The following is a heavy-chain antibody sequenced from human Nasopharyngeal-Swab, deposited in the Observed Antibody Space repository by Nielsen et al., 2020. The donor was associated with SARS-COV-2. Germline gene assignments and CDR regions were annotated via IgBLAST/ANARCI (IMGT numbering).Heavy chain of an antibody. CDR3: ARQGVFVPAYFHQYYMDV. V-gene: IGHV3-7*03. Sequence: GGSLTLSSAASGFSFSTYWITWVRQVQGKWRGWVANIKQEGSEKYYVDSVKGCFTVSRDNTKHLLYLQVNSLRAEDTAVYYCARQGVFVPAYFHQYYMDVWGKGTTVTVSS. CDR1: GFSFSTYW. J-gene: IGHJ6*03. D-gene: IGHD3-16*02. CDR2: IKQEGSEK.